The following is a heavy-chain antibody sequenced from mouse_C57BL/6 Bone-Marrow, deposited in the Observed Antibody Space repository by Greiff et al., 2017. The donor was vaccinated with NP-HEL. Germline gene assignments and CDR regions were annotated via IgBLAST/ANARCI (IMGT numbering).Heavy chain of an antibody. V-gene: IGHV1-72*01. CDR2: IDPNSGGT. J-gene: IGHJ4*01. CDR1: GYTFTSYW. D-gene: IGHD2-12*01. CDR3: ARGRRRRDYAMDY. Sequence: QVQLQQPGAELVKPGASVKLSCKASGYTFTSYWMHWVKQRPGRGLEWIGRIDPNSGGTKYNEKFKSKATLTVDKPSSTAYMPLSSLTSEDSAVYDCARGRRRRDYAMDYWGQGTAVTVSS.